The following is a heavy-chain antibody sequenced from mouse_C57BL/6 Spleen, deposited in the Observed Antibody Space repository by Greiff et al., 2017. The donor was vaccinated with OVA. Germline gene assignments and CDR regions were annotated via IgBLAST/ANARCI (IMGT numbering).Heavy chain of an antibody. V-gene: IGHV5-9-1*02. D-gene: IGHD1-1*01. J-gene: IGHJ3*01. CDR2: ISSGGDYI. Sequence: EVMLVESGEGLVKPGGSLKLSCAASGFTFSSYAMSWVRQTPEKRLEWVAYISSGGDYIYYADTVKGRFTISRDNARNTLYLQMSSLKSEDTAMYYCTRGRYYDSSYDWFAYWGQGTLVTVSA. CDR1: GFTFSSYA. CDR3: TRGRYYDSSYDWFAY.